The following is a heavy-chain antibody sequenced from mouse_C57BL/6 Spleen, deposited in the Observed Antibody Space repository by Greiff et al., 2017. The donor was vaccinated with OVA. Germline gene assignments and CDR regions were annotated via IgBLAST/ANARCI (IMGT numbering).Heavy chain of an antibody. CDR2: ISSGSSTI. V-gene: IGHV5-17*01. D-gene: IGHD2-4*01. CDR1: GFTFSDYG. CDR3: ARRPLYYDYDGYAMDY. Sequence: EVQRVESGGGLVKPGGSLKLSCAASGFTFSDYGMHWVRQAPEKGLEWVAYISSGSSTIYYADTVKGRFTISRDNAKNTLFLQMTSLRSEDTAMYYCARRPLYYDYDGYAMDYWGQGTSVTVSS. J-gene: IGHJ4*01.